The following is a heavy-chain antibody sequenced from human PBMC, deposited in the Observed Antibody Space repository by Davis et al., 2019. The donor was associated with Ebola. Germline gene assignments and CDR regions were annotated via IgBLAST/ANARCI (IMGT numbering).Heavy chain of an antibody. CDR3: ARGADSSSLDY. CDR2: IKQDGREK. J-gene: IGHJ4*02. D-gene: IGHD6-6*01. CDR1: GFTFSSYW. Sequence: PGGSLRLSCAASGFTFSSYWMTWVRLAPGKGLEWVANIKQDGREKYYVDSVKGRFTISRDNAKNSLYLQMNSLRAEDTAVYYCARGADSSSLDYWGQGTLVTVSS. V-gene: IGHV3-7*01.